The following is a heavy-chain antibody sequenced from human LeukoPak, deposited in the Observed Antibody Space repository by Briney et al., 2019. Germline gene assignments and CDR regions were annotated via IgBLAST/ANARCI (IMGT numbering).Heavy chain of an antibody. CDR3: AKDHDSVAAAGNKS. V-gene: IGHV3-23*01. CDR1: DSGFTFSSYA. Sequence: GGSLRLSCAASDSGFTFSSYAMSCARQAPGKGREWVSGISGIGGCTYYADSVKGPSTIYRDNSKNTLYLQMNSLRAEDTAVYYCAKDHDSVAAAGNKSWGQGTLVTVSS. J-gene: IGHJ1*01. CDR2: ISGIGGCT. D-gene: IGHD6-13*01.